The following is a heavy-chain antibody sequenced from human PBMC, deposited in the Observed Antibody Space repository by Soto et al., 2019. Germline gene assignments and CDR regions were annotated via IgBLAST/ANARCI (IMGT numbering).Heavy chain of an antibody. V-gene: IGHV4-39*01. CDR3: ARQGAYGMDV. J-gene: IGHJ6*02. CDR2: LDYSGSI. Sequence: SETLSLTCTVSDGSISSSSYYWGWIRQPPGKGLEWIGSLDYSGSIYYNSSLKSRVTISVDTSKNQFSLKLSSVTAADTAVYYCARQGAYGMDVWGLGTTVTVSS. CDR1: DGSISSSSYY.